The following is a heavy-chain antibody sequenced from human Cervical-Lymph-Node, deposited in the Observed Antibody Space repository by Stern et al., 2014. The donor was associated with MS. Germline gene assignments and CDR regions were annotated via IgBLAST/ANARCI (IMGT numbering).Heavy chain of an antibody. V-gene: IGHV3-9*01. Sequence: EVQLVESGGGLVQPGRSLRLSCAASGFTFDDYAMHWVRQAPGKGLEWVSGISWNSGSIGYADSVKGRFTISRDNAKNSLYLQMNSLRAEDTALYYCAKDIGIAVAGEFDYWGQGTLVTVSS. CDR2: ISWNSGSI. CDR1: GFTFDDYA. D-gene: IGHD6-19*01. J-gene: IGHJ4*02. CDR3: AKDIGIAVAGEFDY.